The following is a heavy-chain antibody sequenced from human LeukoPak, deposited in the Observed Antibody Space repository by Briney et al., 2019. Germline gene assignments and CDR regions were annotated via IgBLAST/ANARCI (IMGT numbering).Heavy chain of an antibody. CDR3: ARAKPKNMVRGLIMRRESRYYFDY. V-gene: IGHV3-53*01. J-gene: IGHJ4*02. CDR2: IYSGGST. Sequence: PGGSLRLSCAASGFTVSSNYMSWVRQAPGKGLEWVSVIYSGGSTYYADSVKGRFTISRDNSKITLYMQMNSLRAEDTAVYYCARAKPKNMVRGLIMRRESRYYFDYWGQGTLVTVSS. D-gene: IGHD3-10*01. CDR1: GFTVSSNY.